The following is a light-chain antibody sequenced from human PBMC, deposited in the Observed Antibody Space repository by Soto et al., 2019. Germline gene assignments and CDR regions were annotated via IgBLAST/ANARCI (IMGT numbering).Light chain of an antibody. V-gene: IGLV1-44*01. J-gene: IGLJ2*01. CDR3: AAWDDSRSGVV. CDR1: NSNIGNNN. Sequence: QSVLTQAPSASGPPGQRVTISCSGSNSNIGNNNVNWYQMVPGTVPKLLIYRNNQRPSGVPDRFSASKSGTSASLAISGLRSEDEADYYCAAWDDSRSGVVFGGGTKVTVL. CDR2: RNN.